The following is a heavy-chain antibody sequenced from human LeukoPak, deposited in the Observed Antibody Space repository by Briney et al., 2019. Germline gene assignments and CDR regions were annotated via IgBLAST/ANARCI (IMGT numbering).Heavy chain of an antibody. CDR1: GFTFGSFW. CDR2: ISYDGSNK. CDR3: AREPSSSWSGYYYYYMDV. Sequence: GGSLRLSCAASGFTFGSFWMHWVRQVPGKGLEWVAVISYDGSNKYYADSVKGRFTISRDNSKNTLYLQMNSLRAEDTAVYYCAREPSSSWSGYYYYYMDVWGKGTTVTVSS. D-gene: IGHD6-13*01. J-gene: IGHJ6*03. V-gene: IGHV3-30*03.